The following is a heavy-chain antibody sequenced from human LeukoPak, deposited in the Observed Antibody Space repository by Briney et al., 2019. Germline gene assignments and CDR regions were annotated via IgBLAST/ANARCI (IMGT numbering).Heavy chain of an antibody. D-gene: IGHD3-22*01. V-gene: IGHV1-46*01. CDR1: GYTFTSYY. CDR2: INPSGGST. J-gene: IGHJ4*02. CDR3: ARVQSSGYYSDY. Sequence: ASVKASCKASGYTFTSYYMHWVRQAPGQGLEWMGIINPSGGSTSYAQKFQGRVTMTRDTSTSTVYMELSSLRSEDTAVYYCARVQSSGYYSDYWGQGTLVTVSS.